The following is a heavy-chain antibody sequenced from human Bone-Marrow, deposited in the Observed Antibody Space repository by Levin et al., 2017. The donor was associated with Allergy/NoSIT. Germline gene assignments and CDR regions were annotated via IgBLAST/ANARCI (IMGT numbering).Heavy chain of an antibody. J-gene: IGHJ5*01. D-gene: IGHD2-2*01. V-gene: IGHV3-9*01. CDR1: GFAFDDYA. CDR2: INWNGKTT. Sequence: SLKISCVASGFAFDDYAMHWVRQIPGGGLEWVSGINWNGKTTVYGDSVKGRFSISRDNTKNSVYLQMNSLRLEDTARYFCARGDPCSSTSCYLILSGLDSWGQGVQVTVSS. CDR3: ARGDPCSSTSCYLILSGLDS.